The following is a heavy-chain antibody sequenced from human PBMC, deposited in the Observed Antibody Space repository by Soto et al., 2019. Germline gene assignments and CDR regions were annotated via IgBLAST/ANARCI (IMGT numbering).Heavy chain of an antibody. V-gene: IGHV1-69*12. CDR2: IIPIFGTA. J-gene: IGHJ5*02. CDR3: AQWLELRWFDP. D-gene: IGHD1-7*01. Sequence: QVQLVQSGAEVKKPGSSVKVSCKASGGTFSSYAISWVXXAXXXGLEWMGGIIPIFGTANYAQKFQGRVTITADESTSTAYMELSSLRSEDTAVYYCAQWLELRWFDPWGQGTLVTVSS. CDR1: GGTFSSYA.